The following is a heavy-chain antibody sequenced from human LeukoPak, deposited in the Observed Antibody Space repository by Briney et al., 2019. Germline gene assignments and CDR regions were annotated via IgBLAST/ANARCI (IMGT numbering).Heavy chain of an antibody. J-gene: IGHJ4*02. CDR1: GFTFSSYS. CDR3: ARKGIAVAGPFDY. CDR2: ISFSSRYI. V-gene: IGHV3-21*01. D-gene: IGHD6-19*01. Sequence: GGSLRLSCAASGFTFSSYSMNWVRQAPGKGLEWVSSISFSSRYIYYEDSVKGRFTISRDNAKNSLSLLINSLRAEDTAVYYCARKGIAVAGPFDYWGQGTLVTVSS.